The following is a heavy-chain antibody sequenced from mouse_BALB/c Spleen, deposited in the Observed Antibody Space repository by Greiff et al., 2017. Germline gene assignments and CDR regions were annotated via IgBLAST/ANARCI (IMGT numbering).Heavy chain of an antibody. CDR3: AREDTYYRNFAY. CDR1: GFSLTSYG. D-gene: IGHD2-5*01. V-gene: IGHV2-9*02. Sequence: QVQLKESGPGLVAPSQSLSITCTVSGFSLTSYGVHWVRQPPGKGLEWLGVIWAGGSTNYNSALMSRLSISKDNSKSQVFLKMNSLQTDDTAMYYCAREDTYYRNFAYWGQGTLVTVSA. J-gene: IGHJ3*01. CDR2: IWAGGST.